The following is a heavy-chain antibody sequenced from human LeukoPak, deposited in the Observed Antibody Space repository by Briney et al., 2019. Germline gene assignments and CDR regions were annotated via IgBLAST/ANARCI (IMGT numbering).Heavy chain of an antibody. CDR3: VKENDYVWGSYRYSPAPFDY. Sequence: PGGSLRLSCSASGFTFSSYAMHWVRQAPGKGLEYVSAISSNGGSTYYADSVKGRFTISRDNSKNTLYLQMSSLRAEDTAVYYCVKENDYVWGSYRYSPAPFDYWGQGTLVTVSP. D-gene: IGHD3-16*02. J-gene: IGHJ4*02. V-gene: IGHV3-64D*06. CDR2: ISSNGGST. CDR1: GFTFSSYA.